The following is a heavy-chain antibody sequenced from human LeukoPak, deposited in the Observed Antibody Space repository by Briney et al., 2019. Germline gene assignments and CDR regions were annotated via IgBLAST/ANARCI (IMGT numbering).Heavy chain of an antibody. CDR3: ARAYTAMVSSCGY. V-gene: IGHV1-69*06. CDR1: GGTFSSYA. J-gene: IGHJ4*02. Sequence: ASVKVSCKASGGTFSSYAISWVRQAPGQGLEWMGGIIPIFGTANYAQKFQGRVTITADKSTSTAYMELSSLRSEDTAVYYCARAYTAMVSSCGYWGQGTLVTVSS. D-gene: IGHD5-18*01. CDR2: IIPIFGTA.